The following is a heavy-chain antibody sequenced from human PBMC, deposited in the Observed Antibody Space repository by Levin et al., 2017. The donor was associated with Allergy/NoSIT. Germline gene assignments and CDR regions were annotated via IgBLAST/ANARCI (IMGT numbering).Heavy chain of an antibody. CDR1: GDSVSSDSTA. V-gene: IGHV6-1*01. CDR2: TFYRSKWYN. Sequence: SQTLSLPCAISGDSVSSDSTACNSIRQSPSRGLELLARTFYRSKWYNDSALSVKSRIAIIPDTSKNQFSLQLNSVTPEDTAMYYCARGVGPFDYWGQGTLVTVSS. CDR3: ARGVGPFDY. D-gene: IGHD1-26*01. J-gene: IGHJ4*02.